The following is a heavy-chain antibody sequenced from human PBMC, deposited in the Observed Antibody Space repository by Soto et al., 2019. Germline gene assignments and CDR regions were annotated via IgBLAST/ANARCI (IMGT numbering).Heavy chain of an antibody. CDR1: GCSITSYY. CDR3: ARSYGSCFDY. D-gene: IGHD3-10*01. Sequence: PSETLSLTCTVSGCSITSYYWSWIWQPPGKGLEWIGYIYYSGSTNYNPSLKSRVTISVDTSKNQFSLKLSSVTAADTAVYYCARSYGSCFDYWGQGTLVTVS. J-gene: IGHJ4*02. V-gene: IGHV4-59*08. CDR2: IYYSGST.